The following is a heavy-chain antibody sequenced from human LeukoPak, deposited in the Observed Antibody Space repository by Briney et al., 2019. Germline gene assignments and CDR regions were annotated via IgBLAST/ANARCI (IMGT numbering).Heavy chain of an antibody. D-gene: IGHD3-22*01. V-gene: IGHV3-33*01. CDR2: IWYDGSNK. CDR1: GFTFSSYG. Sequence: GSLRLSCAASGFTFSSYGMHWVRQAPGKGLEWVAVIWYDGSNKYYADSVKGRFTISRDNSKNTLYLQMNSLRAEDTAVYYCARDKGWLLRPWYYYYGMDVWGQGTTVTVSS. CDR3: ARDKGWLLRPWYYYYGMDV. J-gene: IGHJ6*02.